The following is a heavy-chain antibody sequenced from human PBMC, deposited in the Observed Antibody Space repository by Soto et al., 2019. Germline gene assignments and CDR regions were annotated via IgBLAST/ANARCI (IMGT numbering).Heavy chain of an antibody. CDR3: ARGSCRSSSCYGFDH. J-gene: IGHJ4*02. V-gene: IGHV4-38-2*01. D-gene: IGHD2-2*01. Sequence: ENLSLTFAVSVYSIASGYYGALIRQSPGKGLEWIGSIYHAGSVYYNPSLNSRVAVSLDTSKNHFSLRLSSVTAADTAVYYCARGSCRSSSCYGFDHWGQGTMVTVSS. CDR1: VYSIASGYY. CDR2: IYHAGSV.